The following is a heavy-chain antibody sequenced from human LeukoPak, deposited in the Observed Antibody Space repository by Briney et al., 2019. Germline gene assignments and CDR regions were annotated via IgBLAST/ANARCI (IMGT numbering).Heavy chain of an antibody. CDR3: ARAYDFWSGYYGSEGYYFDY. CDR2: IYYSGST. D-gene: IGHD3-3*01. CDR1: GGSISSHY. J-gene: IGHJ4*02. V-gene: IGHV4-59*11. Sequence: SETLSLTCTVSGGSISSHYWSWIRQPPGKGLEWIGYIYYSGSTNYNPSLKSRVTISVDTSKNQFSLKLSSVTAADTAVYYCARAYDFWSGYYGSEGYYFDYWGQGTLVTVSS.